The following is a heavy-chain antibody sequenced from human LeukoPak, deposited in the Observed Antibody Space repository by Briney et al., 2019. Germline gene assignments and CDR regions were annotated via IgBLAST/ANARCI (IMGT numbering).Heavy chain of an antibody. CDR2: INPNSGGT. CDR3: ASQGCDFWSCYLYYYYYMDV. V-gene: IGHV1-2*02. CDR1: LYTLIGYY. J-gene: IGHJ6*03. D-gene: IGHD3-3*01. Sequence: AVTDSRQSSLYTLIGYYMHGVGQAPAQGLEWMGWINPNSGGTNYAQKFQGSVIMTRDTSISTAYMELSRLRSDDAAVYYCASQGCDFWSCYLYYYYYMDVWGKGTTVTVSS.